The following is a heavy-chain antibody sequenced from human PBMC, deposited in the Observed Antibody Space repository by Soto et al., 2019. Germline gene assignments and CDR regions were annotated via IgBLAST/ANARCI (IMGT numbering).Heavy chain of an antibody. CDR2: ISPDENNK. D-gene: IGHD6-13*01. CDR1: GFTLSSYG. Sequence: QVQLVESGGGVVQPGRSLRLSCVASGFTLSSYGMHWVRQAPGKGLEWVAVISPDENNKYYADSVKGRFTLSRDNSKNTLYVQMNSLRAEDTDVYYCAKDARGSSSWHLHYWGQGTLVTVSS. CDR3: AKDARGSSSWHLHY. J-gene: IGHJ4*02. V-gene: IGHV3-30*18.